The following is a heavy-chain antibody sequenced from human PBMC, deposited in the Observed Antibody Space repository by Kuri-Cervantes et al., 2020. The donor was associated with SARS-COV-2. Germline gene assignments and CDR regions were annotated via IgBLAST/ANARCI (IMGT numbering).Heavy chain of an antibody. CDR1: GDSISSYY. CDR3: AGYCSSTSCYGRYFDY. D-gene: IGHD2-2*01. Sequence: SETLSLTCTVSGDSISSYYWSWIRQPAGKGLEWIGRIYTSGSTNYNPSLKSRVTMSVDTSKNQFSLKLSSVTAADTAVYYCAGYCSSTSCYGRYFDYWGQGTLVTVSS. CDR2: IYTSGST. V-gene: IGHV4-4*07. J-gene: IGHJ4*02.